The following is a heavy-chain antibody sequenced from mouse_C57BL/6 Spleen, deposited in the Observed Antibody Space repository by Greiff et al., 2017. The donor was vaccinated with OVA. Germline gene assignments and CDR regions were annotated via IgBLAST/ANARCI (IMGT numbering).Heavy chain of an antibody. V-gene: IGHV6-6*01. CDR1: GFTFSDAW. J-gene: IGHJ1*03. D-gene: IGHD1-1*01. CDR3: TRDYGSSLYWYFDV. Sequence: EVKLQESGGGLVQPGGSMKLSCAASGFTFSDAWMDWVRQSPEKGLEWVAEIRNKANNHATSYAESVKGRFTISRDDSKRSVYLQMNSLRAEDTGIYYCTRDYGSSLYWYFDVWGTGTTVTVSS. CDR2: IRNKANNHAT.